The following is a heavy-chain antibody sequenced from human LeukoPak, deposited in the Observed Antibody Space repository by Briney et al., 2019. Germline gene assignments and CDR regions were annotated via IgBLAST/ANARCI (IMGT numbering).Heavy chain of an antibody. V-gene: IGHV3-66*01. Sequence: GGSVRLSCAVSGFTVSSNYMSWVRQAPGKGLEWVTVIYSGGNKYYADSVKGRFTISRDNSKNTLYLQMNSLRAEDTAVYYCYSMIVVEIRVINDYWGQGTLVTVSS. CDR1: GFTVSSNY. J-gene: IGHJ4*02. D-gene: IGHD3-22*01. CDR3: YSMIVVEIRVINDY. CDR2: IYSGGNK.